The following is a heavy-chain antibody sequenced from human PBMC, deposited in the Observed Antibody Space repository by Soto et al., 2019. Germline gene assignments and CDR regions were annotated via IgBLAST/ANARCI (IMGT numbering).Heavy chain of an antibody. CDR2: ISWDGGST. J-gene: IGHJ4*02. CDR1: GFTCDDYA. V-gene: IGHV3-43D*04. CDR3: SLRSTHFDY. D-gene: IGHD3-16*01. Sequence: EVQLVESGGVVVQPGGSLRLSCAASGFTCDDYAMHWVRQAPGKCLEWVSRISWDGGSTYYADSVKGRFTISRDNSKNSLYLQMNSLRAEDTALYYCSLRSTHFDYWGQGTLVTVSS.